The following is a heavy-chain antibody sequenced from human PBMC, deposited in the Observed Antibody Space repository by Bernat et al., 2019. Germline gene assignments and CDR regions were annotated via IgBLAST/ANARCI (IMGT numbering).Heavy chain of an antibody. CDR1: GFTFSNYA. CDR3: ASGGGRTAPFDY. D-gene: IGHD1-1*01. Sequence: EVQLLDSGGGLVQPGGSLRLSCAASGFTFSNYAMSWVRQAPGKGLEWVSAIIGSGGRTYYGDSVKGRFTISRDNSKNTLSLQMNSLRAEDTAVYYCASGGGRTAPFDYWGQGTLVTVSS. V-gene: IGHV3-23*01. CDR2: IIGSGGRT. J-gene: IGHJ4*02.